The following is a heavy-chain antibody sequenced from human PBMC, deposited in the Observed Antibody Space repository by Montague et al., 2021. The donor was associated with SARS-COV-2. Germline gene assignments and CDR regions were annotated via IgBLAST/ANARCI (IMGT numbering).Heavy chain of an antibody. CDR3: ASQVPDFWSGIDY. D-gene: IGHD3-3*01. CDR1: DGSISSPNW. Sequence: SETLSLTCAVSDGSISSPNWWNWVRQPPGKGLEWIGEIYYTGNTNYNPSLKSRVTIFIDKSKNHFSLQLSSVTAADTAVYYCASQVPDFWSGIDYWGQGTLVTVSS. CDR2: IYYTGNT. V-gene: IGHV4-4*02. J-gene: IGHJ4*02.